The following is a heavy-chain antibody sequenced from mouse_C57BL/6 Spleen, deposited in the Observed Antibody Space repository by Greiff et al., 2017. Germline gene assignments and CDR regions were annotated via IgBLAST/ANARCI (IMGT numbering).Heavy chain of an antibody. D-gene: IGHD1-1*01. CDR3: ARALYYYGSRGYFDV. V-gene: IGHV8-12*01. Sequence: QVTLKESGPGILQSSQTLSLTCSFSGFSLSTSGMGVSWIRQPSGKGLEWLAHIYWDDDKRYNPSLKSRLTISKDTSRNQVFLKITSVDTADTATYYCARALYYYGSRGYFDVWGTGTTVTVSS. CDR1: GFSLSTSGMG. CDR2: IYWDDDK. J-gene: IGHJ1*03.